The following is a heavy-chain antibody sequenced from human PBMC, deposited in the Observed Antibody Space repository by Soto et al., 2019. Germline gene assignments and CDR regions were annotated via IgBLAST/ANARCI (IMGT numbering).Heavy chain of an antibody. Sequence: SETLSLTCAVYGWSFSGYYLSWIRQPPGKGLEWIGEINHSGSTNYNPSLKSRVTISVDTSKNQFSLKLSSVTAADTAVYYCASITMVRGVSDYWGQGTLVTVSS. J-gene: IGHJ4*02. CDR1: GWSFSGYY. D-gene: IGHD3-10*01. CDR3: ASITMVRGVSDY. V-gene: IGHV4-34*01. CDR2: INHSGST.